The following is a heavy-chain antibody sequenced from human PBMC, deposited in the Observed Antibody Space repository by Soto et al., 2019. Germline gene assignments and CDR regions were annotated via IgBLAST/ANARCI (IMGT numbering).Heavy chain of an antibody. Sequence: SETLSLTCTVSGGTISSGDYYWSWIRQHPGKGLEWIGHFYYSGSTYYNPSLKSRVTISADTSKNQFSLKLSSVTAADTAVYYCATYQYNTPWTWGKGTLVTVSS. CDR3: ATYQYNTPWT. CDR2: FYYSGST. CDR1: GGTISSGDYY. V-gene: IGHV4-31*03. D-gene: IGHD1-20*01. J-gene: IGHJ4*02.